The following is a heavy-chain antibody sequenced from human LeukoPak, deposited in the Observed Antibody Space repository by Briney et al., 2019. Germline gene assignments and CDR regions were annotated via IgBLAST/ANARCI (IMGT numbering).Heavy chain of an antibody. CDR2: MNHNSGNT. V-gene: IGHV1-8*02. CDR1: GYTFTTYD. D-gene: IGHD6-19*01. Sequence: ASVKVSCKASGYTFTTYDINWVRQVTGQGLEWMGWMNHNSGNTAYAQNFQGRVTITSNTSISTAYMDLTSLRSEDTAVYYCARRAVGNSYYSYMDVWGKGTTVTVSS. J-gene: IGHJ6*03. CDR3: ARRAVGNSYYSYMDV.